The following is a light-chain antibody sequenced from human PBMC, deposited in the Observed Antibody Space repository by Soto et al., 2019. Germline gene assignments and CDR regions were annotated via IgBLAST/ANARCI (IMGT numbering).Light chain of an antibody. CDR2: EVS. Sequence: LTQPASVSGSPGQSITISCTGTSSDVGNYNLVSWYQHHPGKAPKLMIYEVSKRPSGVSNRFSGSKSGDTASLTISGLQAEDEADYYCCSYAGSNYVFGTGTKVTVL. CDR1: SSDVGNYNL. CDR3: CSYAGSNYV. V-gene: IGLV2-23*02. J-gene: IGLJ1*01.